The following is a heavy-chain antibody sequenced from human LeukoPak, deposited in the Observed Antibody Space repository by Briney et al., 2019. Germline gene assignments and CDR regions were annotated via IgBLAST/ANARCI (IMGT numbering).Heavy chain of an antibody. V-gene: IGHV3-7*04. D-gene: IGHD3-22*01. Sequence: GGPLRLSCAASGFTFSSYWMSWVRQAPGKGLEWVANIKQDGSEKYYVDSVKGRFTISRDNAKNSLYLQMNSLRAEDTAVYYCARDWHYYDSSGYQPFDYWGQGTLVTVSS. J-gene: IGHJ4*02. CDR1: GFTFSSYW. CDR3: ARDWHYYDSSGYQPFDY. CDR2: IKQDGSEK.